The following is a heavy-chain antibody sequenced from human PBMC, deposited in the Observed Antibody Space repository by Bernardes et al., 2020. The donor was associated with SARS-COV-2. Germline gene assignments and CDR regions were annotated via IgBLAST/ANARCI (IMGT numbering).Heavy chain of an antibody. CDR1: GFTFSSYN. D-gene: IGHD1-26*01. J-gene: IGHJ5*02. V-gene: IGHV3-48*02. Sequence: GGSLRLSCTASGFTFSSYNMNWVRQAPGKGLEWVSYLSRGSNTINYADSVKGRFTISRDNAKNSLYLQMNSLRDEDTAVYYCARLSVVGVTNWFDPWGQGTLVTVSS. CDR3: ARLSVVGVTNWFDP. CDR2: LSRGSNTI.